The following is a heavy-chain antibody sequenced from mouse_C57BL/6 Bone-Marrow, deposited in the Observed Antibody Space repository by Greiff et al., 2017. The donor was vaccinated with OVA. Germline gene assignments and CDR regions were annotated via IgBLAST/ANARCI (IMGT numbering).Heavy chain of an antibody. V-gene: IGHV5-17*01. J-gene: IGHJ2*01. CDR3: ASNYYGYFDY. CDR1: GFTFSDYG. D-gene: IGHD1-1*01. CDR2: ISSGSSTI. Sequence: EVKLVESGGGLVKPGGSLKLSCAASGFTFSDYGMHWVRQAPEKGLEWVAYISSGSSTIYYADTVKGRFTISRDNAKNTLFLQMTSLRSEDTAMYYCASNYYGYFDYWGQGTTLTVSS.